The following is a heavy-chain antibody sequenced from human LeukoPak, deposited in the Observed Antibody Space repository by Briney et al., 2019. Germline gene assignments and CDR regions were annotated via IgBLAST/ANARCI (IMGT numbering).Heavy chain of an antibody. Sequence: PGGSLRLSCAASEFSVGSNYMTWVRQAPGKGLEWVSAISGSGGSTYYADSVKGRFTISRDNSKNTLYLQMNSLRAEDTAVYYCAKLLYYYDSSQPYWGQGTLVTVSS. J-gene: IGHJ4*02. D-gene: IGHD3-22*01. CDR2: ISGSGGST. V-gene: IGHV3-23*01. CDR3: AKLLYYYDSSQPY. CDR1: EFSVGSNY.